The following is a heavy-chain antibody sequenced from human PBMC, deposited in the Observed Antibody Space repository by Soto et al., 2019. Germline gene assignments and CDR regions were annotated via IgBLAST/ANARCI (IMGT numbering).Heavy chain of an antibody. CDR1: GFTLSAYS. J-gene: IGHJ6*02. CDR3: ARPHLDRPTYYGLDV. Sequence: GSLRLSCVASGFTLSAYSMNWVRQAPGKGLEWISFINSGSDTIYYGDSVKGRFTISRDNAKNALYLQMNSLRDDDTAVYYCARPHLDRPTYYGLDVWGQGTTVTVSS. V-gene: IGHV3-48*02. CDR2: INSGSDTI. D-gene: IGHD3-16*01.